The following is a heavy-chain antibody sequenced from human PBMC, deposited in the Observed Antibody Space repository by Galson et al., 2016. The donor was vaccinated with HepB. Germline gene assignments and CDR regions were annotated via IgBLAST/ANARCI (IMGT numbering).Heavy chain of an antibody. Sequence: SLRLSCAASGFTFTTYWIGWVRQAPGKGLEWVATIKQDGSEKYYVDSVKGRFTISRDNAKNSLYLQMNSLRAEDTAVYYCASDSSSGYFFESWGQGALVTVSS. D-gene: IGHD6-13*01. CDR3: ASDSSSGYFFES. CDR1: GFTFTTYW. J-gene: IGHJ4*02. V-gene: IGHV3-7*01. CDR2: IKQDGSEK.